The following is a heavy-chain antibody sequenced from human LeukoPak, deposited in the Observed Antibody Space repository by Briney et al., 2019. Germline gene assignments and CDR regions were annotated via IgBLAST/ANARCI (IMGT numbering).Heavy chain of an antibody. CDR3: AREEKYYDSSGYLRWSWFDP. V-gene: IGHV1-2*06. Sequence: ASVKVSCKASGYTFTGYYMHWVRQAPGQGLEWMGRINPNSGGTNYAQKLQGRVTMTTDSSTSTAYMELRSLRSDDTAVYYCAREEKYYDSSGYLRWSWFDPWGQGTLVTVSS. CDR2: INPNSGGT. J-gene: IGHJ5*02. D-gene: IGHD3-22*01. CDR1: GYTFTGYY.